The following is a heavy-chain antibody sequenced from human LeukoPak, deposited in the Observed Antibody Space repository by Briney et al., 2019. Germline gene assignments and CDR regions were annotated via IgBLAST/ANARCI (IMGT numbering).Heavy chain of an antibody. D-gene: IGHD1-26*01. CDR2: FYSGGGT. J-gene: IGHJ4*02. CDR1: GVTVSNNY. V-gene: IGHV3-66*01. Sequence: GGSLRLSCAASGVTVSNNYMTWVPQAPGKGLEWVSVFYSGGGTYYADSVQCRFTISRDNSKNTLYLQMNSLRAEDTAVYYCARDQGGSNDYWGQGTLVTVSS. CDR3: ARDQGGSNDY.